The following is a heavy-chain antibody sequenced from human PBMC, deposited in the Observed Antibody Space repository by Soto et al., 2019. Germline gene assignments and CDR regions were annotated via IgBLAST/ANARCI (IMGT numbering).Heavy chain of an antibody. D-gene: IGHD2-21*01. V-gene: IGHV3-21*04. CDR3: TRENGFPIASPTPIYFFHRFHV. Sequence: TGGSLRLSFAASGLSISSYTVNRVRQARGKGLEWVTSISAERDYKYYAAALWGRFTIPRDNSKNSVYLQMNGLGAEDSAVYFCTRENGFPIASPTPIYFFHRFHVWGQGTTVPV. CDR1: GLSISSYT. J-gene: IGHJ6*02. CDR2: ISAERDYK.